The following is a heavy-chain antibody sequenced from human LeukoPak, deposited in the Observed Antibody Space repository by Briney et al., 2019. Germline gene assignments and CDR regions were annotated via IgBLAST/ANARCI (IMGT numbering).Heavy chain of an antibody. CDR2: IAGDGGRT. V-gene: IGHV3-23*01. CDR1: GFSFSTYT. D-gene: IGHD1/OR15-1a*01. Sequence: GGSLRLSCAASGFSFSTYTMSWVRQAPGKGLEWVSGIAGDGGRTVYAGSVKGRFTISRDNSKNTVWLQMNSLRAEDMAVYYCAKDEKPDAKWNIDYWGQGTLVTVSS. CDR3: AKDEKPDAKWNIDY. J-gene: IGHJ4*02.